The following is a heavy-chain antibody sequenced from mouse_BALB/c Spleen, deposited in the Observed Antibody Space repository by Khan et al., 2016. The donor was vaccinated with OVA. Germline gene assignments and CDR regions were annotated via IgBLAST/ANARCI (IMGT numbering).Heavy chain of an antibody. CDR3: ARSNYGAFAY. J-gene: IGHJ3*01. CDR2: ISSGGDNT. CDR1: GFTFSSYT. D-gene: IGHD1-1*02. Sequence: EVELVESGGGLVMPGGSLKLSCAASGFTFSSYTMSWVRQTPEKRLEWVATISSGGDNTYYPDSVKGRFPISRDNAKNNLYLQMSSLRSEDTALYYCARSNYGAFAYWGQGTLVTVSA. V-gene: IGHV5-9*03.